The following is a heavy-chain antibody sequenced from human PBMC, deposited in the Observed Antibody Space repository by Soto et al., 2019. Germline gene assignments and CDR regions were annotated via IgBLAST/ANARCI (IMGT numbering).Heavy chain of an antibody. Sequence: GGSLRLSCAASGFIFRTYGMNWVRQAPGKGLEWVSFISSSTSNKYYADSIKGRFTISRDNAKDSLFLQMDSLRDEDTAVYYCARGLISGWFGAFDIWGQGTMVTVSS. J-gene: IGHJ3*02. CDR3: ARGLISGWFGAFDI. CDR1: GFIFRTYG. D-gene: IGHD6-19*01. CDR2: ISSSTSNK. V-gene: IGHV3-48*02.